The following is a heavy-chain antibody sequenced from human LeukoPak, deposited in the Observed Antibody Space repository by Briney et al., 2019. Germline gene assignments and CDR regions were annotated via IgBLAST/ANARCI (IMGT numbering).Heavy chain of an antibody. V-gene: IGHV3-15*01. Sequence: GGSLRLSCATSGFTFSNAWMTWVRQAQGKGLEWVGRIKTKGEGGTVDYAAPVKGRFTISRDNSKNTLYLQMNSLRAEDTAVYYCANLSGDYDYWGQGTLVTVSS. J-gene: IGHJ4*02. CDR3: ANLSGDYDY. CDR2: IKTKGEGGTV. D-gene: IGHD2-8*02. CDR1: GFTFSNAW.